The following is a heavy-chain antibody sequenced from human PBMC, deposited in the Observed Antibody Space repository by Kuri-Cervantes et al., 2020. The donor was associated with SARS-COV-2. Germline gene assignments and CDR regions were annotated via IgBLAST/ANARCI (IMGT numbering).Heavy chain of an antibody. Sequence: GGSLRLSCAGSGFTFSSYSMNWVRQAPGKGLEWVSCIGSSSSYIYYADSVKGRFTISRDNAKNSLYLQMNSLRAEDTAVYYCARGAANYYMDVWGTGTTVTVSS. CDR2: IGSSSSYI. CDR1: GFTFSSYS. V-gene: IGHV3-21*01. CDR3: ARGAANYYMDV. J-gene: IGHJ6*03. D-gene: IGHD3-16*01.